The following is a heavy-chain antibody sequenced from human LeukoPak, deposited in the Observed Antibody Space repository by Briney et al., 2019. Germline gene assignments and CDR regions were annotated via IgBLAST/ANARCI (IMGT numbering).Heavy chain of an antibody. CDR3: XKXSDXSGSYVGAFDV. CDR1: GFTFDDYA. J-gene: IGHJ3*01. Sequence: PGGSLRLSCAASGFTFDDYAMHWVRQAPGKGLEWVSGISWSSDAIDYVDSVKGRFTISRDNAKNSLYLQMDSLGVEETALYYGXKXSDXSGSYVGAFDVWGQGTMVIVSS. V-gene: IGHV3-9*01. D-gene: IGHD3-10*01. CDR2: ISWSSDAI.